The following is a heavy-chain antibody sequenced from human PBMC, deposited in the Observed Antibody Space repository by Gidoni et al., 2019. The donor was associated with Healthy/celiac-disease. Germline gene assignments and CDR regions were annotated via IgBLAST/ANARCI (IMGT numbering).Heavy chain of an antibody. V-gene: IGHV4-34*01. CDR2: INHSGST. CDR3: ARHDRLDTAMVGFDY. J-gene: IGHJ4*02. CDR1: GGSFSGYY. Sequence: QVQLQQWGAGLLKPSETLSLTCAVYGGSFSGYYWSWIRQPPGKGLEWIGEINHSGSTNYNPSLKSRVTISVDTSKNQFSLKLSSVTAADTAVYYCARHDRLDTAMVGFDYWGQGTLVTVSS. D-gene: IGHD5-18*01.